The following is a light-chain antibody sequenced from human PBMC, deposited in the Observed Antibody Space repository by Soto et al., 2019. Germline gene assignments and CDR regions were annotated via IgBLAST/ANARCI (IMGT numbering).Light chain of an antibody. V-gene: IGLV1-44*01. CDR3: AAWDDSLNGPV. CDR2: SNN. J-gene: IGLJ3*02. CDR1: TSNIGSNA. Sequence: QSVLTQPPSASGTPGQTVTISCSGSTSNIGSNAVHWYQHLPGTAPKLLMYSNNQRPSGVRDRFSGFKSDTSASLAISGLQYEDEAEYYCAAWDDSLNGPVFGGGTQLTVL.